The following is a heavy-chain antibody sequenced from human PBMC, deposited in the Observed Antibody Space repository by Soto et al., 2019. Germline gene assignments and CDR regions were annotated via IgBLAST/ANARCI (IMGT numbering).Heavy chain of an antibody. J-gene: IGHJ3*02. Sequence: EVQLLESGGGLVQPGGSLRLSCAASGFTFSSYAMSWVRQAPGKGLEWVSTISGSGNNTYFADSVKGRFTISRDNSKNTLYLQMNSLRAEDTAVHYCAKGPQYCSGGSCYFSAFDIWGQGTMVTVSS. CDR3: AKGPQYCSGGSCYFSAFDI. CDR2: ISGSGNNT. CDR1: GFTFSSYA. D-gene: IGHD2-15*01. V-gene: IGHV3-23*01.